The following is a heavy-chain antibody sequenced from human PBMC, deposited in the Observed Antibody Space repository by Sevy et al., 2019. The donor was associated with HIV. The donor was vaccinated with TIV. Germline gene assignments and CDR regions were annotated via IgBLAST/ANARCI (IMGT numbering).Heavy chain of an antibody. CDR3: TRGLATADTPEYYFDY. CDR1: GFTIEEYA. CDR2: ITRNSYESYGGTT. J-gene: IGHJ4*02. Sequence: GGSLRLSCTTSGFTIEEYALSWFRQAPGKGLEWVAFITRNSYESYGGTTDYAASVKGRFIISRDDSKSIAYLQMNSLKTEDTAVYYCTRGLATADTPEYYFDYWGQGTLVTVSS. D-gene: IGHD5-12*01. V-gene: IGHV3-49*03.